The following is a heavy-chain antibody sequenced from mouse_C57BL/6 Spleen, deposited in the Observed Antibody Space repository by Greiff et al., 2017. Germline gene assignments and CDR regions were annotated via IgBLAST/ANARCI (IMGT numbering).Heavy chain of an antibody. CDR2: ITPTTGGT. D-gene: IGHD2-4*01. CDR1: GYTFTDYY. CDR3: ARSGDYAYVDY. Sequence: EVKLQQSGPELVKPGASVQISCKASGYTFTDYYMNWVKQSHGKSLAWIGAITPTTGGTRYNQKFKGKATLTVDKSSSTAYMELRSLTSEDSAVYYCARSGDYAYVDYWGQGTTLTVSS. J-gene: IGHJ2*01. V-gene: IGHV1-26*01.